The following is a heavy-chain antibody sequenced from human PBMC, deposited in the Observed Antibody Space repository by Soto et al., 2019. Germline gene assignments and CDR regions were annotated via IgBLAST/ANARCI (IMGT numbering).Heavy chain of an antibody. CDR2: INPYNANV. CDR1: GYTFTNHR. J-gene: IGHJ3*02. D-gene: IGHD3-16*01. V-gene: IGHV1-18*04. Sequence: QVQLVQSGAEVKKPGASVKVSCKTSGYTFTNHRINWVQQAPGQGLEWMGWINPYNANVNYAQKLQGRVTMTTDTSTSTAYMDLRSRTSDDTAVYYCARDRVAGIWGDAFDIWGQGTMVTFSS. CDR3: ARDRVAGIWGDAFDI.